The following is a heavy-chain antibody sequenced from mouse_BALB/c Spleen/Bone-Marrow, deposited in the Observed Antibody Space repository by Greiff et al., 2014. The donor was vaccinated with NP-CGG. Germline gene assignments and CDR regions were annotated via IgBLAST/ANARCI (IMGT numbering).Heavy chain of an antibody. CDR1: GYTFTNYW. Sequence: QVQLQQSGAELVRPGASVKLSCKASGYTFTNYWINWVKQRPGQGLEWIGNIYPSDSYTNYNQKFKDEATLTVDKSSSTAYMQLSSPTSEDSAVYYCTRWLPYAMDYWGQGTSVTVSS. CDR3: TRWLPYAMDY. D-gene: IGHD2-2*01. V-gene: IGHV1-69*02. CDR2: IYPSDSYT. J-gene: IGHJ4*01.